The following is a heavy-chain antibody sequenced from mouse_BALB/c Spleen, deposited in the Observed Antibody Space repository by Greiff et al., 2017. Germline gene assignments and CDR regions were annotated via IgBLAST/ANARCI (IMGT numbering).Heavy chain of an antibody. J-gene: IGHJ3*01. Sequence: QVQLQQPGAELVKPGASVKVSCKASGHTFTSYWMHWVKQRPGQGLEWIGRIYPSDSDTNYDQKFRGKATLTVDKSSSTAYMQLSSLTSEDAAVYYCARGPMVRGAAYWGQGTLVTVSA. CDR3: ARGPMVRGAAY. V-gene: IGHV1-74*01. CDR1: GHTFTSYW. D-gene: IGHD2-2*01. CDR2: IYPSDSDT.